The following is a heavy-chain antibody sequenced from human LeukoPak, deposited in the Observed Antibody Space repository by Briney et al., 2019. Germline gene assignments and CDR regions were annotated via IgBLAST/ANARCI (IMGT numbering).Heavy chain of an antibody. Sequence: GGSLRLSCAASGFTFSSYSMSWVRQAPGKGLEWVSYISSASSTVYYADSVRGRFTISRDNAKNSLYLQMSNLRAEDTAVYYCARDPKAYCGGACGNWSDPGAQETLATVPS. CDR2: ISSASSTV. CDR1: GFTFSSYS. J-gene: IGHJ5*02. CDR3: ARDPKAYCGGACGNWSDP. D-gene: IGHD2-21*02. V-gene: IGHV3-48*04.